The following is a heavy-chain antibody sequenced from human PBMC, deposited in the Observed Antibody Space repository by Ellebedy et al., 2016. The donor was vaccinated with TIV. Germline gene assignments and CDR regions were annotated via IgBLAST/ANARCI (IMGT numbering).Heavy chain of an antibody. J-gene: IGHJ4*02. Sequence: PGGSLRLSCAASGFTFSSYAMHWVRQAPGKGLEWVAVISYDGSNKYYADSVKGRFTISRDNAKKSLYLQMNSLRAGDTAVYYCARLGVGGPFDFWGQGTLVTVSS. CDR2: ISYDGSNK. V-gene: IGHV3-30*07. CDR3: ARLGVGGPFDF. CDR1: GFTFSSYA. D-gene: IGHD3-16*01.